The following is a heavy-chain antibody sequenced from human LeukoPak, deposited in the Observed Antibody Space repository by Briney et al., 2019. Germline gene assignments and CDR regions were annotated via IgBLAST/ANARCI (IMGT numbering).Heavy chain of an antibody. CDR1: GGSISSSSYY. D-gene: IGHD6-19*01. Sequence: SETLSLTCTVSGGSISSSSYYWGWIRQPPGKGLEWIGSIYYSGSTYYNPSLKSRVTISVDTSKNQFSLKLSSVTAADTAVYYCARDRGYSSGYWFDPWGQGTLVTVSS. CDR3: ARDRGYSSGYWFDP. J-gene: IGHJ5*02. V-gene: IGHV4-39*07. CDR2: IYYSGST.